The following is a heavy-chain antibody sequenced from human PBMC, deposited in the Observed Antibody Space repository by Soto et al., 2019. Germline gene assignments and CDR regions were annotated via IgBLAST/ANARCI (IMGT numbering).Heavy chain of an antibody. CDR1: GYTFTSYD. J-gene: IGHJ4*02. D-gene: IGHD2-15*01. Sequence: ASVKVSCKASGYTFTSYDINWVRQATGQGLERMGWMNPNSGNTGYAQKFQGRVTMTRNTSISTAYMELSSLRSEDTAVYYCARLIRTPNSLRILDYWGQGTLVTVSS. CDR2: MNPNSGNT. V-gene: IGHV1-8*01. CDR3: ARLIRTPNSLRILDY.